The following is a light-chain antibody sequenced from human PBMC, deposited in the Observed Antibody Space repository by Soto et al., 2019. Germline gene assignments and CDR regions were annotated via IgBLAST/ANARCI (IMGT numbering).Light chain of an antibody. CDR1: QSVSSY. CDR2: DAS. J-gene: IGKJ1*01. Sequence: EIVLTQSPATLSLSPGERATLSGRASQSVSSYLAWYQQKPGQAPRLLIYDASNRATGIPARFSGSGSGTDFTLTISSLEPEDFAVYYCQQRSNWTFGQGTKVEIK. V-gene: IGKV3-11*01. CDR3: QQRSNWT.